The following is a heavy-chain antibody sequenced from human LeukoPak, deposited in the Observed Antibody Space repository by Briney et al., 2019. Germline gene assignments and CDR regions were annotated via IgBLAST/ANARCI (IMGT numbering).Heavy chain of an antibody. CDR1: GFTFDDYA. V-gene: IGHV3-9*01. J-gene: IGHJ4*02. CDR2: ISWNSGSI. CDR3: AKDLGYNIAVAGTTDNYFDY. Sequence: GGSLRLSCAASGFTFDDYAMHWVRQAPGKGLEWVSGISWNSGSIGYADSVKGRFTISRDNAKNSLYLQMNSLRAEDTALYYCAKDLGYNIAVAGTTDNYFDYWGQGTLVTVSS. D-gene: IGHD6-19*01.